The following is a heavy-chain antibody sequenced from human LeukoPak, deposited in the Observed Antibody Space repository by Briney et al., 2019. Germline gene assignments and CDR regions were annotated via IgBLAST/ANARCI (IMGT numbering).Heavy chain of an antibody. CDR1: GGSINFYY. V-gene: IGHV4-59*13. Sequence: SETLSLTCTVSGGSINFYYWSWIRQPPGAGLEGMGYISSRGSTNYNPSLKIPLSILVDTSKNQISLELRSVTAGDTAIYFCARDRDYGGNAPGGHVYFGFDVWGQGTTVTVSS. CDR3: ARDRDYGGNAPGGHVYFGFDV. J-gene: IGHJ6*02. CDR2: ISSRGST. D-gene: IGHD4-23*01.